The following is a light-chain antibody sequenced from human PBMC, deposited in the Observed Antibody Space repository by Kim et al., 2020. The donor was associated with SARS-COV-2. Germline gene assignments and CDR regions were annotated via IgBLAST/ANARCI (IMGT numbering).Light chain of an antibody. Sequence: GKTVTSSCTRTSGNIDSNYVQWYQQRPGSAPTTVIYEDDRRPSGVPDRFSGSIDRSSNSASLTISGLKTDDEADYYCQSYGARTQVFGGGTQLTVL. CDR1: SGNIDSNY. V-gene: IGLV6-57*03. CDR2: EDD. J-gene: IGLJ3*02. CDR3: QSYGARTQV.